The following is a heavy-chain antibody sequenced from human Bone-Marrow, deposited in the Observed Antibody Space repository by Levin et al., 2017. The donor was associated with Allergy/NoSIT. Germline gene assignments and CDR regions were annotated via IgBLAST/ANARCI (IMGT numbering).Heavy chain of an antibody. CDR3: ARDQWEDFFNWFDP. Sequence: GESLKISCKASGYTFSSYAIHWVRQAPGQRLEWMGWINNANGNTKYSEKFQDRVTISSDTSASTAYLEVSSLRSEDTAVYYCARDQWEDFFNWFDPWGQGTLVTVSS. D-gene: IGHD1-26*01. J-gene: IGHJ5*02. V-gene: IGHV1-3*04. CDR1: GYTFSSYA. CDR2: INNANGNT.